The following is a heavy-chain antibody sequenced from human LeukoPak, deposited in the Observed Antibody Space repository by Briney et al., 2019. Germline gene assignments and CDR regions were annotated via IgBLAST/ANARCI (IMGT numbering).Heavy chain of an antibody. CDR3: ARRRGRRTLWLLDY. CDR1: GGSFSGYY. J-gene: IGHJ4*02. D-gene: IGHD3-10*01. V-gene: IGHV4-34*01. Sequence: PSETLSLTCAVYGGSFSGYYWSWIRQPPGKGLEWIGEINHSGSTNYNPSLKSRVTISVDTSKNQFSLKLSSVTAADTAVYYCARRRGRRTLWLLDYWGQGTLVTVSS. CDR2: INHSGST.